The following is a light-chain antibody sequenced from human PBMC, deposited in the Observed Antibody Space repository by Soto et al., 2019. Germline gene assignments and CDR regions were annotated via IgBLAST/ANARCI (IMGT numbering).Light chain of an antibody. CDR1: QSVSSSY. CDR3: QQYGSSPLVT. CDR2: GAS. Sequence: EIVLTQSPGTLSLSPGERATLSCRASQSVSSSYLAWYQQKPGQAPRLLMYGASSRATGIPDRFSGSGSGTGFTLTISRLEPEDCAVYYCQQYGSSPLVTFGQGTRLEIK. J-gene: IGKJ5*01. V-gene: IGKV3-20*01.